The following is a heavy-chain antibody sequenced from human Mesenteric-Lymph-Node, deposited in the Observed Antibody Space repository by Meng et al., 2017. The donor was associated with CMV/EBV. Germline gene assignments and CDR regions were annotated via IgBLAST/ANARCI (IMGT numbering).Heavy chain of an antibody. Sequence: SETLSLTCAVYGGSFSGSFWNWIRQPPGKGLEWIGKINHSGSTNYNPSLKSRVTISVDTSKNQFSLKLSSVTAADTAMYYCAGVPRYSSGWYGRDDYWGQGTLVTVSS. D-gene: IGHD6-19*01. CDR1: GGSFSGSF. CDR2: INHSGST. V-gene: IGHV4-34*01. CDR3: AGVPRYSSGWYGRDDY. J-gene: IGHJ4*02.